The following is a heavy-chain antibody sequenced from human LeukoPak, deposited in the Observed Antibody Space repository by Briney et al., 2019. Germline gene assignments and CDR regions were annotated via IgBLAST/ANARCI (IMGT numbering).Heavy chain of an antibody. J-gene: IGHJ4*02. Sequence: ASVKVSCKASGYTFTGYYMHWVRQAPGQGLEWMGWINPNSGGTNYAQKFQGRVTMTRDTSISTAYMELSRLRSDDTAVYYCARSLTMFGGVIPPGDWGQGTLVTVSS. CDR3: ARSLTMFGGVIPPGD. D-gene: IGHD3-3*01. CDR2: INPNSGGT. CDR1: GYTFTGYY. V-gene: IGHV1-2*02.